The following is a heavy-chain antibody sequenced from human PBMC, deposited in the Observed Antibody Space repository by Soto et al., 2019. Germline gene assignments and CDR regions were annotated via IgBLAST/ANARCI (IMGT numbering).Heavy chain of an antibody. Sequence: QVQLVESGGGVVQPGRSLRLSCAASGFTYSSYGMHWVRQAPGKGLEWVAVISYDGSNKYYADSVKGRFTISRDNSKNTLYLQMNSLRVEDTAVYYCVTEWREDHSGFEYFQHWGQGTLVTVSS. V-gene: IGHV3-30*03. CDR1: GFTYSSYG. J-gene: IGHJ1*01. D-gene: IGHD3-3*01. CDR3: VTEWREDHSGFEYFQH. CDR2: ISYDGSNK.